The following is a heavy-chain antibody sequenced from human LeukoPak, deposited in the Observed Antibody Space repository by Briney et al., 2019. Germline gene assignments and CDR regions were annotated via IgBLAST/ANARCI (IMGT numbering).Heavy chain of an antibody. Sequence: KPSETPSLTCTVSGGSISNYYWSWIRQPPGKGLEWIGYIYYSGSTNYNPSLKSRVTISVDTSKNQFSLKLSSVTAADTAVYYCARVEMPTTIFDYWGQGALVTVSS. CDR3: ARVEMPTTIFDY. D-gene: IGHD5-24*01. CDR2: IYYSGST. V-gene: IGHV4-59*01. CDR1: GGSISNYY. J-gene: IGHJ4*02.